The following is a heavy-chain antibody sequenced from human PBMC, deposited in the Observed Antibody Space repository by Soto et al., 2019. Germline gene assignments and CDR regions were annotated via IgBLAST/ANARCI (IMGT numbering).Heavy chain of an antibody. J-gene: IGHJ6*02. CDR1: GPTFTTYG. CDR3: AAHPGGTNDFYYGMDV. Sequence: ASVKVSCKASGPTFTTYGLSWVRQAPGQGLEWMGWISTFNGKTDYAQKFQGRVTMATDISTSTDYMELRSLRSDDTAVYYCAAHPGGTNDFYYGMDVWGQGTTVTVSS. CDR2: ISTFNGKT. V-gene: IGHV1-18*01. D-gene: IGHD3-16*01.